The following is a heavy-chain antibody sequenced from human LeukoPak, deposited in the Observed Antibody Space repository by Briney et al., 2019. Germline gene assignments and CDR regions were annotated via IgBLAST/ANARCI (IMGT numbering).Heavy chain of an antibody. Sequence: SETLSLTCTVSGGSISSGDYYWSWIRQPPGKGLEWIGYIYYSGSTYYNPSLKSRVTISVDTSKNQFSLKLSSVTAADTAVYYCARGYCSSTSCFENWFDPWGHGTLVTVSS. D-gene: IGHD2-2*01. V-gene: IGHV4-30-4*08. J-gene: IGHJ5*02. CDR3: ARGYCSSTSCFENWFDP. CDR1: GGSISSGDYY. CDR2: IYYSGST.